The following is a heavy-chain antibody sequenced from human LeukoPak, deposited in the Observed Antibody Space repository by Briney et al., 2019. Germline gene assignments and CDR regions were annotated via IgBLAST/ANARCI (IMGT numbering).Heavy chain of an antibody. CDR2: IKTDGSIT. V-gene: IGHV3-74*01. J-gene: IGHJ4*02. CDR3: ARDRGPRTGFMVREAYDY. CDR1: GFTFSDYW. D-gene: IGHD3-10*01. Sequence: GGSLRLSCAASGFTFSDYWIHWVRHAPGKGLVWVSRIKTDGSITNYADSVKGRFSISRGNAKNTLYLQMSSMRAEDTAVYYCARDRGPRTGFMVREAYDYWGQGTLVTVSS.